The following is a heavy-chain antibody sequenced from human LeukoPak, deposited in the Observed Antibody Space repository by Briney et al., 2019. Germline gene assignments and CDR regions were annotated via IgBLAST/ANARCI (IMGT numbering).Heavy chain of an antibody. CDR1: GYTFTGYY. Sequence: ASVKVSCKASGYTFTGYYMHWVRQAPGQGLEWMGWINPNSGGTNYAQKFQGRVTMTRDTSISTAYMELSRLRSDDTAVYYCARVSRIAAAGTHYFDYWGQGTLVTVSS. D-gene: IGHD6-13*01. CDR3: ARVSRIAAAGTHYFDY. J-gene: IGHJ4*02. V-gene: IGHV1-2*02. CDR2: INPNSGGT.